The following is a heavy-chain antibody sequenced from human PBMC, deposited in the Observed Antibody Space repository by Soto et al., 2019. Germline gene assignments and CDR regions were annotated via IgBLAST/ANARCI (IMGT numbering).Heavy chain of an antibody. V-gene: IGHV1-69*01. CDR2: IIPIFGTA. CDR1: GGTFSSYA. CDR3: ARDSLRRDFWSGYYIWGWFDP. Sequence: QVQLVQSGAEVKKPGSSVKVSCKASGGTFSSYAISWVRQAPGQGLEWMGGIIPIFGTANYAQKFQGRVTITADESTSTAYMERSSLRSEDTAVYYCARDSLRRDFWSGYYIWGWFDPWGQGTLVTVSS. J-gene: IGHJ5*02. D-gene: IGHD3-3*01.